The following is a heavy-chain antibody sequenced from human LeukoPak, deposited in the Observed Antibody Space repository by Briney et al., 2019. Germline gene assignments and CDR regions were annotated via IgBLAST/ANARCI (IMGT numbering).Heavy chain of an antibody. J-gene: IGHJ4*02. V-gene: IGHV4-59*01. Sequence: PSETLSLTCTVSGGSISSYYWSWIRQHPGKGLEWIGYIYYSGSTNYNPSLKSRVTISVDTSKNQFSLKLSSVTAADTAVYYCASAGGYSYGSFDYWGQGTLVTVSS. D-gene: IGHD5-18*01. CDR2: IYYSGST. CDR3: ASAGGYSYGSFDY. CDR1: GGSISSYY.